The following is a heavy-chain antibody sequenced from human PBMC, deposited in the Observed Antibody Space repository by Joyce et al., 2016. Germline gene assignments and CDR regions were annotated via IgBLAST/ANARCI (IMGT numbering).Heavy chain of an antibody. V-gene: IGHV3-53*01. CDR2: IYASHNT. Sequence: EVQLVESGGGLIQPGGSLRLSCAASGFNVINSYMGWVRRAPGKGLCWVSVIYASHNTFYAASVKGRFTISRDISKNTLYLQMNSLRAGDTAMYYCAGGGNTLIRGVIDYWGQGTLVTVSS. CDR3: AGGGNTLIRGVIDY. J-gene: IGHJ4*02. D-gene: IGHD3-10*01. CDR1: GFNVINSY.